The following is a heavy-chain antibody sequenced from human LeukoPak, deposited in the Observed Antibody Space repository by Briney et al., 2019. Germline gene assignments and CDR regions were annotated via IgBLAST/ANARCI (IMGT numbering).Heavy chain of an antibody. CDR2: ISGSSSST. V-gene: IGHV3-21*01. CDR1: GFVFSTYT. D-gene: IGHD4-17*01. J-gene: IGHJ4*02. CDR3: ARVSPNTVTTLQYFDY. Sequence: GGSLRLSCAASGFVFSTYTMNWVRQAPGKGLEWVSSISGSSSSTYYADSLKGRFTISRDNAKKSLFLQMDSLRVEDSAVYYCARVSPNTVTTLQYFDYWGQGTLVTVSS.